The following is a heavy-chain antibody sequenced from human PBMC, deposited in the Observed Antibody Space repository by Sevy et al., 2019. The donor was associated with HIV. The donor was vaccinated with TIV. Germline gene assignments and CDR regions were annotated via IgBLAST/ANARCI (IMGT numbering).Heavy chain of an antibody. CDR3: ARSTPEELKYYYYGMDV. J-gene: IGHJ6*02. V-gene: IGHV4-31*03. D-gene: IGHD1-7*01. Sequence: SETLSLTCTVSGGSISSGGYYWSWIRQHPGKGLEWIGYIYYSGSTYYNPSLKSRVTISVDTSKNQFSLKLSSVTAAETAVYYCARSTPEELKYYYYGMDVWGQGTTVTVSS. CDR2: IYYSGST. CDR1: GGSISSGGYY.